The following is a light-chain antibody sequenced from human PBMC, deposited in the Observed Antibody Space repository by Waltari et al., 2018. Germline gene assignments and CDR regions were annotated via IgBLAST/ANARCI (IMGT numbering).Light chain of an antibody. CDR2: KVS. V-gene: IGKV2-30*02. CDR1: QSLIHSDGNTY. CDR3: MQPTHSPRT. Sequence: DVVMTQSPLSLFVSIGQPASISCRTSQSLIHSDGNTYLNWCQQRPGQSPRRLIYKVSSRESGVPDRFSGSGSGTDFTLTISRVEAEDVGVYYCMQPTHSPRTFGQGTKVEI. J-gene: IGKJ1*01.